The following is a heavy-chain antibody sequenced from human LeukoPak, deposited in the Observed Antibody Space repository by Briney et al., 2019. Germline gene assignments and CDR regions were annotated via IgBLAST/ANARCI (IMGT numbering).Heavy chain of an antibody. CDR2: IMPIFGTP. D-gene: IGHD1-26*01. Sequence: ASVKVSCKASGGTFSTSAVSWVRQAPGQGLEWMGGIMPIFGTPDYAQRFQDRVTIVMDESTTTVYMELSSLRSEATAVYYCASDLPRGNLGGNYYYRMDVWGKGTTVTVSS. J-gene: IGHJ6*04. CDR1: GGTFSTSA. V-gene: IGHV1-69*05. CDR3: ASDLPRGNLGGNYYYRMDV.